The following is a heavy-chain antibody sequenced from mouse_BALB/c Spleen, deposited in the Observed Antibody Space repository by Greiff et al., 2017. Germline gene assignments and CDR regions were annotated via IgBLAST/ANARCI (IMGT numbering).Heavy chain of an antibody. CDR1: GFNIKDTY. CDR2: IDPANGNT. CDR3: APRYDDYNWFAY. J-gene: IGHJ3*01. V-gene: IGHV14-3*02. D-gene: IGHD2-4*01. Sequence: VQLQQSGAELVKPGASVKLSCTASGFNIKDTYMHWVKQRPEQGLEWIGRIDPANGNTKYDPKFQGKATITADTSSNTAYLQLSSLTSEDTAVYYCAPRYDDYNWFAYWGQGTLVTVSA.